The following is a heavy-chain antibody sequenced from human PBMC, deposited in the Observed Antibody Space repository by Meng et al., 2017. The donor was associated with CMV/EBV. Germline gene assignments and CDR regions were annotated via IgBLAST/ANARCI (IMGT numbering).Heavy chain of an antibody. Sequence: SETLSLTCTVSGGSVSSGSYYWSWIRQPPGKGLEWIGYIYYRGSTNYNPSLKSRGTISVDTSKNQFSLKLSSVTAADTAGYYCARVEPGMATMQYYFDYWGQGTLVTVSS. CDR2: IYYRGST. CDR3: ARVEPGMATMQYYFDY. D-gene: IGHD5-24*01. V-gene: IGHV4-61*01. CDR1: GGSVSSGSYY. J-gene: IGHJ4*02.